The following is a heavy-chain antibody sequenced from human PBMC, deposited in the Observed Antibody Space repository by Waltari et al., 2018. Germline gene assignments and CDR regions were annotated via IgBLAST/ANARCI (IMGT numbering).Heavy chain of an antibody. CDR1: GYSISSGYY. CDR3: ARAGGGDPKGWFDP. J-gene: IGHJ5*02. CDR2: IYHSGST. D-gene: IGHD3-10*01. Sequence: QVQLQESGPGLVKPSETLSLTCAVSGYSISSGYYWGWIRQPPGQGLEWIGSIYHSGSTYYNPSLKSRVTISVDTSKNQFSLKLSSVTAADTAVYYCARAGGGDPKGWFDPWGQGTLVTVSS. V-gene: IGHV4-38-2*01.